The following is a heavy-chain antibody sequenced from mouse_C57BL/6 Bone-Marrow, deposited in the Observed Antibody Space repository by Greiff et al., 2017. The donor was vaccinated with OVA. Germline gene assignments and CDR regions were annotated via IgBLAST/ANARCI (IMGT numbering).Heavy chain of an antibody. Sequence: VQLQESGAELARPGASVKLSCKASGYTFTSYGISWVKQRTGQGLEWIGEIYPRSGNTYYNEKFKGKATLTADKSSSTAYMELRSLTSEDSAVYFCARRTDPYYFDYWGQGTTLTVSS. CDR2: IYPRSGNT. J-gene: IGHJ2*01. CDR1: GYTFTSYG. V-gene: IGHV1-81*01. CDR3: ARRTDPYYFDY.